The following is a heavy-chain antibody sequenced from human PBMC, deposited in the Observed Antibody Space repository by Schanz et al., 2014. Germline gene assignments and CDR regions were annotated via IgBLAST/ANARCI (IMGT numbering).Heavy chain of an antibody. V-gene: IGHV3-9*01. CDR3: ARDAAQSCICPSCFEYFQH. CDR2: MSWNAGSL. CDR1: GFRFDDYA. Sequence: EVQLVESGGGLVQPGRSLRLSCVASGFRFDDYAMHWVRQAPGKGLEWVSGMSWNAGSLGYGDSVKGRFTISRDNAKNSLYLQMNSLRAEDTALYYCARDAAQSCICPSCFEYFQHWGQGALVTVSS. J-gene: IGHJ1*01. D-gene: IGHD2-2*01.